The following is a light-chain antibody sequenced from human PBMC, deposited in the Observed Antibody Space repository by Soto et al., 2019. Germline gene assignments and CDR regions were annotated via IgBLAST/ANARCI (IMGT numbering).Light chain of an antibody. Sequence: EIVLTQSPCTLSLSPGDRATLSCRASQSVSSNYLAWYQQKPGQAPRLLIYGASSRATGIPDRFSGSGSGTDFALTISRLEPADFAVYYCQRYGTSLPLTFGGGTKVEIK. CDR3: QRYGTSLPLT. CDR1: QSVSSNY. V-gene: IGKV3-20*01. CDR2: GAS. J-gene: IGKJ4*01.